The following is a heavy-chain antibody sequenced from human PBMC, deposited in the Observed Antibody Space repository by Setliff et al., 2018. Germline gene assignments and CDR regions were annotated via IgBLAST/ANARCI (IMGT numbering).Heavy chain of an antibody. V-gene: IGHV3-23*01. D-gene: IGHD2-15*01. CDR1: GFTFSSYA. CDR3: AKNGQCSGGSCYLAAPFDY. CDR2: ISGSGGST. J-gene: IGHJ4*02. Sequence: PGGSLRLSCAASGFTFSSYAMSWVRQAPGKGLEWVSAISGSGGSTYYADSVKGRFTISRDNSKNTLYLQMNSLRAEDTAVYYCAKNGQCSGGSCYLAAPFDYWGQGTLVTVSS.